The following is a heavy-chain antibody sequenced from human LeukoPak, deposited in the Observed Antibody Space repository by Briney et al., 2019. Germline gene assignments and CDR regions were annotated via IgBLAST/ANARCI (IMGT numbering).Heavy chain of an antibody. V-gene: IGHV3-74*01. CDR2: TNTHGTSA. D-gene: IGHD6-13*01. J-gene: IGHJ6*03. CDR1: GFTFNNYW. CDR3: LAGYYYYYMDV. Sequence: PGVSLRLSCAASGFTFNNYWIHWVRQAPGKGLVWVARTNTHGTSANYADSVKGRFIISRDNANNTLYLQMNGLRDEDTGVYYALAGYYYYYMDVWGKGTTVTVSS.